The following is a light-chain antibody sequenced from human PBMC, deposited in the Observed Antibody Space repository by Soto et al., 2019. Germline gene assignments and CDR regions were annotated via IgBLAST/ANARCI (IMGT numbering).Light chain of an antibody. CDR3: QQFGSSLYT. Sequence: EIVLTQSPGTLYLSPGETATLSCRASQSVSSKYLAWYQQKPGQGPRSLIYSASNRAPGIPDRFNGSGSGTDVTLTISRLEPEDFSVYYCQQFGSSLYTFGQGTNVEIK. CDR1: QSVSSKY. J-gene: IGKJ2*01. V-gene: IGKV3-20*01. CDR2: SAS.